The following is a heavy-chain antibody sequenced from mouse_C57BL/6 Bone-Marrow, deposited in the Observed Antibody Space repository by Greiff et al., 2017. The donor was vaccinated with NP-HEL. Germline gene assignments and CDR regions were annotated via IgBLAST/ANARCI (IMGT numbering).Heavy chain of an antibody. J-gene: IGHJ2*01. Sequence: EVHLVESGGGLVQPGGSLSLSCAASGFTFTDYYMSWVRQPPGKALEWLGFIRNKANGYTTEYSASVEGRFTISRDNSQSILYLQMNALRAEDSATYYCARPSPTGTFDYWGQGTTLTVSS. CDR3: ARPSPTGTFDY. D-gene: IGHD4-1*02. V-gene: IGHV7-3*01. CDR1: GFTFTDYY. CDR2: IRNKANGYTT.